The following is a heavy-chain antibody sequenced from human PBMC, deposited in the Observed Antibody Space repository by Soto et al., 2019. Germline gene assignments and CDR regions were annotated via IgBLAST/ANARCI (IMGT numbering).Heavy chain of an antibody. CDR2: IIPIFGTA. CDR3: ARPKLDYYDSSGGFDY. V-gene: IGHV1-69*13. J-gene: IGHJ4*02. D-gene: IGHD3-22*01. Sequence: ASVKVSCKASGGTFSSYAISWVRQAPGQGLEWMGGIIPIFGTANYAQKFQGRVTITADESTSTAYMELSSLRSEDTAVYYCARPKLDYYDSSGGFDYWGQGTLVTVSS. CDR1: GGTFSSYA.